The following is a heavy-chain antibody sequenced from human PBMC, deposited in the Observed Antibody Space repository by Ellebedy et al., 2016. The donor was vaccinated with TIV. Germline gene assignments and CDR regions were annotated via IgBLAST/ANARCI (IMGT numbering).Heavy chain of an antibody. CDR1: GGSISSYY. J-gene: IGHJ4*02. V-gene: IGHV4-59*08. CDR2: ISYSGST. D-gene: IGHD3-10*01. Sequence: MPSETLSLTCTVSGGSISSYYWSWIRQPPGKGLEWIGYISYSGSTNYNPSLKSRVTISVDTSKNRFSLKLSSVTAADTAVYYCARAPTFGSGNYYFDFWGQGTLVTVSS. CDR3: ARAPTFGSGNYYFDF.